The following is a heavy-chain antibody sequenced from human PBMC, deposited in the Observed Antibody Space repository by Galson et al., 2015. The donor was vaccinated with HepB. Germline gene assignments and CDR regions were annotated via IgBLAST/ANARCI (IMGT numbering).Heavy chain of an antibody. CDR3: ARDRRRLRYGMDV. CDR1: GFTFSSYG. CDR2: IWYDGSNK. J-gene: IGHJ6*02. Sequence: SLRLSCAASGFTFSSYGMHWVRQAPGKGLGWVALIWYDGSNKYYADSVKGRFTISRDNSKNTLYLQMNSLRAEDTAVYYCARDRRRLRYGMDVWGQGTTVTVSS. V-gene: IGHV3-33*08.